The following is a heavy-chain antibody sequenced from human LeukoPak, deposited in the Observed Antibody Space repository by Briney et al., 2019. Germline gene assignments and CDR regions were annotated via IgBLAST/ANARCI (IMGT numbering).Heavy chain of an antibody. CDR2: ISGSGGNT. J-gene: IGHJ6*03. Sequence: GGSLRLSCAASGFTFSSYAMTWVRQAPGKGLEWVSGISGSGGNTYYADSVKGRFTISRDNSKNTVYLQMNSLRPEDTALYYCAHMDVWGKGTTVTVSS. CDR1: GFTFSSYA. V-gene: IGHV3-23*01. CDR3: AHMDV.